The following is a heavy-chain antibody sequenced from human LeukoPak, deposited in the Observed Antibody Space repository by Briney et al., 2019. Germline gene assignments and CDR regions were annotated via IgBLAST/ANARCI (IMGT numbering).Heavy chain of an antibody. CDR1: GYTFSGHY. CDR2: INPNTGGT. V-gene: IGHV1-2*02. CDR3: ARDMYDFLSAAYYFDY. D-gene: IGHD3-3*01. J-gene: IGHJ4*02. Sequence: ASVKVSCRASGYTFSGHYMHWVRQAPGQGLEWMGWINPNTGGTNYAQKFQGRVTMTRDTSISTVYMELRSLRSDDTAVYYCARDMYDFLSAAYYFDYWGQGTLVTVSS.